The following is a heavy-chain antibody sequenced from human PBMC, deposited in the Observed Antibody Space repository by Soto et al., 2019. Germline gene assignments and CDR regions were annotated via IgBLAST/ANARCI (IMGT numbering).Heavy chain of an antibody. Sequence: PGGSLRLSCAASGFTFSSYAMSWVRQAPGKGLEWVSAISGSSGNTYYADSVKGRFTISRDNAKNSLYLQVNSLRAEDTAVYYCAREWVAAALDYWGQGTLVTVSS. CDR2: ISGSSGNT. J-gene: IGHJ4*02. CDR3: AREWVAAALDY. CDR1: GFTFSSYA. D-gene: IGHD6-13*01. V-gene: IGHV3-21*01.